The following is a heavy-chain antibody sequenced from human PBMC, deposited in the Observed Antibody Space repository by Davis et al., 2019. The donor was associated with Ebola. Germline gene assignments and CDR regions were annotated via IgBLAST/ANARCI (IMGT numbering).Heavy chain of an antibody. CDR3: ARGNRDSSSWYRTMYNWFDP. CDR2: MNPNSGNT. V-gene: IGHV1-8*01. Sequence: ASVKVSCKASGYTFTSYDINWVRQATGQGLEWMGWMNPNSGNTGYAQKFQGRVTMTRNTSISTAYMELSSLRSEDTAVYYCARGNRDSSSWYRTMYNWFDPWGQGTLVTVSS. J-gene: IGHJ5*02. D-gene: IGHD6-13*01. CDR1: GYTFTSYD.